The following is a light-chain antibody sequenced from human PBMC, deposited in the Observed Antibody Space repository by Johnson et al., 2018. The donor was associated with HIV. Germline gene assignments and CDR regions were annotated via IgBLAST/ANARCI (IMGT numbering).Light chain of an antibody. CDR3: GTWDTSLSANV. CDR1: SSNIGNNY. Sequence: QSVLTQPPSVSAAPGQKVTISCSGSSSNIGNNYISWYQQHPGTAPKLLIYENNKRPSGSPDRFSGSKSGTSATLGIAGLQTGDEADYFCGTWDTSLSANVFGTGTKVTVL. V-gene: IGLV1-51*02. CDR2: ENN. J-gene: IGLJ1*01.